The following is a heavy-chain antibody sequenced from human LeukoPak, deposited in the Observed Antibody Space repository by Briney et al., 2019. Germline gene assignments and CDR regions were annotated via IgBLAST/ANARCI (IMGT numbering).Heavy chain of an antibody. CDR1: GGSIGSSSYY. V-gene: IGHV4-61*05. Sequence: SETLSLTCTVSGGSIGSSSYYWGWIRQPPGKGLEWIGYIYYSGSTNYNPSLKSRVTISVDTSKNQFSLKLSSVTAADTAVYYCARPGLSGAFDIWGQGTMVTVSS. J-gene: IGHJ3*02. D-gene: IGHD3-16*02. CDR2: IYYSGST. CDR3: ARPGLSGAFDI.